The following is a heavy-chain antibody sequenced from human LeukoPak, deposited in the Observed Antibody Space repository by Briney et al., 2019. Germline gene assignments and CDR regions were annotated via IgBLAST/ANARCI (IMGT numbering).Heavy chain of an antibody. J-gene: IGHJ4*02. V-gene: IGHV3-23*01. CDR1: GFTFSSYA. D-gene: IGHD3-22*01. CDR2: ISGSGDNT. CDR3: AEGSYYDSSGSFYFDY. Sequence: GGSLRLSCAASGFTFSSYAMSWVRQAPGKGLEWDSGISGSGDNTYYADSVKGRFTISRDNSKNTLYVQVNSLGTEDTAAYYCAEGSYYDSSGSFYFDYWGQGTLVTVSS.